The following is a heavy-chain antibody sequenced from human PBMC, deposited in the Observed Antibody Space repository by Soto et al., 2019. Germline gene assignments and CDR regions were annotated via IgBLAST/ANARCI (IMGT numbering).Heavy chain of an antibody. J-gene: IGHJ4*02. CDR3: ARGPEGSGWYSPPAY. Sequence: QVQLVQSGAEVKKPGASVKVSCKASGYTFTSYDINWVRQATGQGLEWMGWMNPNSGNTGYAQKFRGRVTMXXNXSXSTAYMELSSLRAEDTAVYYCARGPEGSGWYSPPAYWGQGTLVTVSS. D-gene: IGHD6-19*01. CDR2: MNPNSGNT. CDR1: GYTFTSYD. V-gene: IGHV1-8*01.